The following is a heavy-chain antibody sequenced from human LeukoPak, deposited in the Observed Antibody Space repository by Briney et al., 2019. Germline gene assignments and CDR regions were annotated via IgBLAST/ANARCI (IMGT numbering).Heavy chain of an antibody. CDR1: GFTFSSYW. CDR2: IKQDGSEK. J-gene: IGHJ4*02. V-gene: IGHV3-7*01. D-gene: IGHD5-18*01. CDR3: AREKIQLWLYSDY. Sequence: GGSLRLSCAASGFTFSSYWMSWVRQAPGKGLEWVANIKQDGSEKYYVDSVKGRFTISRDNAKNSLYLQKNSLRAEDTAVYYCAREKIQLWLYSDYWGQGTLVTVSS.